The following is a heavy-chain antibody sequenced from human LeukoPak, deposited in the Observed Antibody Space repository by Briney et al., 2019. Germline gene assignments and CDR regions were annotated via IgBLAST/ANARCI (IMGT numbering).Heavy chain of an antibody. Sequence: ASETLSLTCTVSGGSISSYYWSWIRQPPGKGLEWIGYIYYSGSTNYNPSLKSRVTISVDTSKNQFSLKLSSVTAADTAVYYCASGGGVRGVIYWFDPWGQGTLVTVSS. J-gene: IGHJ5*02. V-gene: IGHV4-59*01. CDR1: GGSISSYY. CDR3: ASGGGVRGVIYWFDP. CDR2: IYYSGST. D-gene: IGHD3-10*01.